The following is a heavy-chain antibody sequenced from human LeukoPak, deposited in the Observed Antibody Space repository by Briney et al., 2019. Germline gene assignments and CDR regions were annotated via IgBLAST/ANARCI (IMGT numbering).Heavy chain of an antibody. CDR3: ARDRASSTFDY. CDR2: IWYDGNNK. J-gene: IGHJ4*02. Sequence: GRSLRLSCAASGFTFSSYGMHWVRQAPGKGLEWVAVIWYDGNNKYYADSVKGRFTISRDNSKNTLDLQMNSLRAEDTAVYYCARDRASSTFDYWGQGTLVTVSS. V-gene: IGHV3-33*01. CDR1: GFTFSSYG. D-gene: IGHD6-13*01.